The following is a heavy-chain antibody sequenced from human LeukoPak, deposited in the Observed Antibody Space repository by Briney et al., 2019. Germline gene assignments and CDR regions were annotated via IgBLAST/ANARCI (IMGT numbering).Heavy chain of an antibody. CDR3: ARAGACGGDCYGDAFDI. J-gene: IGHJ3*02. V-gene: IGHV3-66*01. D-gene: IGHD2-21*02. Sequence: GGSLRLSCAASGFTVSSNYMSWVRQVPGKGLEWVSVIYSGGSTYYADSVKGRFTISRDNSKNTLYLQMNSLRAEDTAVYYCARAGACGGDCYGDAFDIWGQGTMVTVSS. CDR2: IYSGGST. CDR1: GFTVSSNY.